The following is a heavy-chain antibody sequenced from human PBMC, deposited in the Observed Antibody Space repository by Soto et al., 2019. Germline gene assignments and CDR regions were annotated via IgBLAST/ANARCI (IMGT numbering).Heavy chain of an antibody. CDR3: TRDDGYCSGGTCFVDY. V-gene: IGHV3-7*01. Sequence: PGGSLRLSCAASRFTFSSFWMTWVRQAPGKGLEWVANINQDGSEKYYVDSVKGRFTISRDNAKNSLYLQMNSLRAEDTAVYYCTRDDGYCSGGTCFVDYWGQGTPVTVSS. CDR1: RFTFSSFW. CDR2: INQDGSEK. D-gene: IGHD2-15*01. J-gene: IGHJ4*02.